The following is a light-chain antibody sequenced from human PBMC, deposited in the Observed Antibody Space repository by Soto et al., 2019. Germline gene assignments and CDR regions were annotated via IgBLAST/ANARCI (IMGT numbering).Light chain of an antibody. CDR3: SSYPTNTVI. V-gene: IGLV2-14*03. Sequence: HSVLTQPASVSGSPGQSITISCTGTSSDIGDYNYVSWYQQHPGKAPKLMIYDVSNRPSGVSNRFSGSKSGNTASLTISGLQAEDEADYYCSSYPTNTVIFGGGTTLTVL. CDR2: DVS. CDR1: SSDIGDYNY. J-gene: IGLJ2*01.